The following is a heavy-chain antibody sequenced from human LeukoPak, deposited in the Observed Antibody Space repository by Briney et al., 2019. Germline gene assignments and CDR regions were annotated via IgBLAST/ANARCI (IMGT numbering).Heavy chain of an antibody. CDR2: IKPNSDGT. J-gene: IGHJ6*03. V-gene: IGHV1-2*02. D-gene: IGHD4-23*01. CDR3: ARVGGYYYYYMDV. CDR1: GYTFTGNY. Sequence: GASVKVSCKASGYTFTGNYMHWVRQAPGQGLEWMGWIKPNSDGTNYAQKFQGRVTMTRNTSISTAYMELSSLRSEDTAVYYCARVGGYYYYYMDVWGKGTTVTISS.